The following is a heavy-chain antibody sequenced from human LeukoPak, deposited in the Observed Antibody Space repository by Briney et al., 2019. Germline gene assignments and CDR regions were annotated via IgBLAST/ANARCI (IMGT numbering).Heavy chain of an antibody. J-gene: IGHJ4*02. Sequence: GASVKVSCKASGYTFTSYDINWVRQATGQGLEWMGWMNPNSGNTGYAQKFQGRVTMTKNTSISTAYMELSSLRAEDTAVYYCARAPHPYCSGGNCIYFDYWGQGTLVTVSS. CDR3: ARAPHPYCSGGNCIYFDY. V-gene: IGHV1-8*01. D-gene: IGHD2-15*01. CDR1: GYTFTSYD. CDR2: MNPNSGNT.